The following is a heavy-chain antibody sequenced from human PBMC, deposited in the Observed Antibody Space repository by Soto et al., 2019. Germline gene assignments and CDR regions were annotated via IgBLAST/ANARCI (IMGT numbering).Heavy chain of an antibody. CDR3: ARHQTAAGRYNWFNP. D-gene: IGHD6-25*01. Sequence: ESLKIFCKGSGYSFIIYWISWVRQMPGKGVEGMGRIDPSDSYTNYSPAFQGHVTSSADKSIRTAYLQWSSLKASDTAMCYCARHQTAAGRYNWFNPWGQGTLVNVST. J-gene: IGHJ5*01. CDR2: IDPSDSYT. V-gene: IGHV5-10-1*01. CDR1: GYSFIIYW.